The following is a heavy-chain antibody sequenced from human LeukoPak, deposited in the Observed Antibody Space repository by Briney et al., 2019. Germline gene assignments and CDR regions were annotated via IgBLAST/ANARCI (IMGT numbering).Heavy chain of an antibody. CDR2: IRYDGSNK. Sequence: GGSLRLSCAASGFTLSSYGMHWVRQAPGKGLEWVAFIRYDGSNKYYADSVKGRFTISRDNSKNTLYLQMKSLRVEDTAVYHCAPRSTQTWGRGTLVTVSS. D-gene: IGHD2-15*01. CDR1: GFTLSSYG. CDR3: APRSTQT. J-gene: IGHJ5*02. V-gene: IGHV3-30*02.